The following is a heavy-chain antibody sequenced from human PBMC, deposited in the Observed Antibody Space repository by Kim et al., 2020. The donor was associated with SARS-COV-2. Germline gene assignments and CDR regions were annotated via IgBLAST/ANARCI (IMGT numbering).Heavy chain of an antibody. D-gene: IGHD1-1*01. J-gene: IGHJ4*02. CDR2: T. CDR3: ARGGNWNDAFDY. Sequence: TKFSQKVQGRVTISRDTSASTVYVEVGSLRSEDTAVYYCARGGNWNDAFDYWGQGTLVTVSS. V-gene: IGHV1-3*01.